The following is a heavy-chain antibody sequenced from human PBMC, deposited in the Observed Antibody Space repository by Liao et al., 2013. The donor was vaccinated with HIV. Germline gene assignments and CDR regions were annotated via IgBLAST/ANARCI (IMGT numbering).Heavy chain of an antibody. CDR2: IYYSGST. CDR1: SGFITTYY. Sequence: QVQLQESGPGLVKPSETLSLTCTVSSGFITTYYWSWIRQPPGKGLEWIGYIYYSGSTNYNPSLKSRVTISVDTSKNQFSLKLSSVTAADTAVYYCARDGSHYGGKAPWYFDLWGRGTLVTVSS. CDR3: ARDGSHYGGKAPWYFDL. V-gene: IGHV4-59*12. D-gene: IGHD4-23*01. J-gene: IGHJ2*01.